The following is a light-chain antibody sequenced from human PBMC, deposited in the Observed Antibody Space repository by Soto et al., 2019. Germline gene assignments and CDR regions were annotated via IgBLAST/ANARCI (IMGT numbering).Light chain of an antibody. CDR1: SSNIGSNY. J-gene: IGLJ3*02. CDR3: SAWDDSLSGRV. CDR2: RND. V-gene: IGLV1-47*01. Sequence: QSVLTQPPSASGTPGQRVTISCSGRSSNIGSNYIYWYQQLQGTAPKFLIYRNDQRPSGVPDRFSGSKSGTSASLAISGLRSEDEADYYCSAWDDSLSGRVFGGGTKLTVL.